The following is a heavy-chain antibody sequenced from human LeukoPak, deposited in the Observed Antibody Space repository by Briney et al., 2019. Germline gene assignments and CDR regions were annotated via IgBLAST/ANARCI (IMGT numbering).Heavy chain of an antibody. Sequence: HPGGSLRLSCAASGFTFDDYTMSWVRQAPGKGLEWVALISWDGDNTYYADSVKGRFTISRDNSKNSLYLQMNSLRTEDTALYYCAKGNSIAVSAFFDYWGQGTLVTVSS. D-gene: IGHD6-19*01. CDR3: AKGNSIAVSAFFDY. J-gene: IGHJ4*02. CDR1: GFTFDDYT. CDR2: ISWDGDNT. V-gene: IGHV3-43*01.